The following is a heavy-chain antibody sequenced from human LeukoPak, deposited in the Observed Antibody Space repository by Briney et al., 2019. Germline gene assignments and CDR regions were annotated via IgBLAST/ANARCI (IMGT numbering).Heavy chain of an antibody. CDR1: GGSISSGDYY. CDR3: ARDYLVMRDYYGSGSYNCYYGMDV. V-gene: IGHV4-30-4*01. D-gene: IGHD3-10*01. J-gene: IGHJ6*02. CDR2: IYYSGST. Sequence: SETLSLTCTVSGGSISSGDYYWSWIRQPPGKGLEWIGYIYYSGSTYYNPSLKSRVTISVDTSKNQFSLKLSSVTAADTAVYYCARDYLVMRDYYGSGSYNCYYGMDVWGQGTTVTVSS.